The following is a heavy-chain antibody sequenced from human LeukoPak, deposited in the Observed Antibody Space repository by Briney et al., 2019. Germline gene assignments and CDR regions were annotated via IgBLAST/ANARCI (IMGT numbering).Heavy chain of an antibody. CDR2: IYSGGST. Sequence: GGSLRLSCAASGFTVSSNYMSWVRQAPGKGLEWVSVIYSGGSTYYADSVKGRFTISRDNSKNTLYLQMNSLRAEDTAVYYCAKVWYRSYYDILTGYYSDYWGQGTLVTVSS. CDR3: AKVWYRSYYDILTGYYSDY. J-gene: IGHJ4*02. CDR1: GFTVSSNY. V-gene: IGHV3-53*01. D-gene: IGHD3-9*01.